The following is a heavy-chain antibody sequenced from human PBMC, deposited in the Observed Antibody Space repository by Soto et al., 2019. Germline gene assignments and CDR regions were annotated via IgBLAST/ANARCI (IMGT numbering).Heavy chain of an antibody. V-gene: IGHV3-33*08. CDR2: IWYDGSSK. D-gene: IGHD4-4*01. CDR3: ARDDYTVTTFDY. Sequence: GGSLRLSCAASGFTFSSYGMHWVRQAPGKGLEWVAVIWYDGSSKYYADSVKGRFTISRDNSKNTLYLQMNSLRAEDTAVYYCARDDYTVTTFDYWGQGTLVTVSS. J-gene: IGHJ4*02. CDR1: GFTFSSYG.